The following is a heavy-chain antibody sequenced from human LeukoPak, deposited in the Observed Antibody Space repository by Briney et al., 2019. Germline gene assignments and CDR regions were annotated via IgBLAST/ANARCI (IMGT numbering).Heavy chain of an antibody. CDR3: ARWGLPRHFDY. CDR1: GGSISSGGYS. V-gene: IGHV4-30-2*01. Sequence: PSQTLSLTCAVSGGSISSGGYSWSWIRQPPGKGLEWIGYIYYSGSTYYNPSLKSRVTMSVDTSKNQFSLKLSSVTAVDTAVYYCARWGLPRHFDYWGQGTLVTVSS. J-gene: IGHJ4*02. CDR2: IYYSGST. D-gene: IGHD3-16*01.